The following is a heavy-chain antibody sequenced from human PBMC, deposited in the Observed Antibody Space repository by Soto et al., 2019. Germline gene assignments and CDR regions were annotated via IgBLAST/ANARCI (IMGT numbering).Heavy chain of an antibody. Sequence: SETLSLTCTVSGGSISSYYWSWIRQPPGKGLEWIGYIYYSGSTNYNPSLKSRVTISVDTSKNQFSLKLSSVTAADTAVYYCARYSGTYYVYWGQGILVTAPQ. V-gene: IGHV4-59*01. D-gene: IGHD1-26*01. J-gene: IGHJ4*02. CDR2: IYYSGST. CDR3: ARYSGTYYVY. CDR1: GGSISSYY.